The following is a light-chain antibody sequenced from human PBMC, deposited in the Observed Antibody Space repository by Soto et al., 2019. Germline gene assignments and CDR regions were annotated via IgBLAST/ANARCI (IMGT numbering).Light chain of an antibody. J-gene: IGKJ1*01. CDR2: KAS. CDR1: QSISSW. CDR3: QQYNDNWT. V-gene: IGKV1-5*03. Sequence: DIQMTQSPSTLSASVGDRVTITCRASQSISSWLAWYQQKPGKAPKLLIYKASTLESGVPSRFSGSRSGTEFTLAISSLQPDDSATYYCQQYNDNWTFGQGPKVE.